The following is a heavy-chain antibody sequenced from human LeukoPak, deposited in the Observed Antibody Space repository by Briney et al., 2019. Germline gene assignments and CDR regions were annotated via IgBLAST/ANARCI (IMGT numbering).Heavy chain of an antibody. D-gene: IGHD7-27*01. Sequence: SETLSLTCTVSGGSISSSSYYWGWIRQPPGKGLEWIGSLYYSGSTYYNPSLKSRVTISVDTSKNQFSLKLSSVTAADTAVYFCARLTGYYYYYMDVWGKGTTVTISS. CDR3: ARLTGYYYYYMDV. V-gene: IGHV4-39*01. J-gene: IGHJ6*03. CDR1: GGSISSSSYY. CDR2: LYYSGST.